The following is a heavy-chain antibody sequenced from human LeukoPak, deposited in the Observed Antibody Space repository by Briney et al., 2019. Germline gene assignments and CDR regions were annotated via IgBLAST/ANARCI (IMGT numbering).Heavy chain of an antibody. CDR1: GYTLTELS. CDR2: FDPEDGET. J-gene: IGHJ6*02. V-gene: IGHV1-24*01. D-gene: IGHD6-19*01. Sequence: ASVRVSCKVSGYTLTELSMHWVRQAPGKGLEWMGGFDPEDGETIYAQKFQGRVTMTEDTSTDTAYMELSSLRSEDTAVYYCATAGAVAGPGNYHGMDVWGQGTTVTVSS. CDR3: ATAGAVAGPGNYHGMDV.